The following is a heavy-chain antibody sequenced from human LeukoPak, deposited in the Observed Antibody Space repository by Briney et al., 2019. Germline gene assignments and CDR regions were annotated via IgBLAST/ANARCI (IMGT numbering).Heavy chain of an antibody. Sequence: SETLSLTCTVSGGSISSYYWSWIRQPPGKGLEWIGYMYYSGSTNYNPSLKSRVTISVDTSKNLFSLKLSSVTAADTAVYYCARSRSRIAAADAYWGQGTLVTVSS. J-gene: IGHJ4*02. CDR1: GGSISSYY. CDR3: ARSRSRIAAADAY. CDR2: MYYSGST. V-gene: IGHV4-59*01. D-gene: IGHD6-13*01.